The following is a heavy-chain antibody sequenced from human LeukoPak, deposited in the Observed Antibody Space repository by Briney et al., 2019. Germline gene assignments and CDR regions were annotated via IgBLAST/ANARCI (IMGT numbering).Heavy chain of an antibody. CDR1: GFTFSSYS. CDR3: AEHTSNWYHFDY. J-gene: IGHJ4*02. Sequence: GGSLRLSCAASGFTFSSYSMNWVRQAPGKGLEWVAFIRYDGNEKHYADSVKGRFTISRDNSKNTLYLQVNSLRPDDTAVYYCAEHTSNWYHFDYWGQGTLVTVSS. V-gene: IGHV3-30*02. D-gene: IGHD6-13*01. CDR2: IRYDGNEK.